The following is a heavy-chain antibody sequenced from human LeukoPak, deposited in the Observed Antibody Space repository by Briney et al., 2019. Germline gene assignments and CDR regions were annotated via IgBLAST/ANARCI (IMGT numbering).Heavy chain of an antibody. CDR1: GFTFSDYW. CDR3: ARGHLDP. CDR2: IMKDGNEK. Sequence: GGSLRLSCAASGFTFSDYWMNWIRQAPGKELEWVARIMKDGNEKYYVESIKGRFTISRDNAKNALYLQMNGLRAEDTGVYYCARGHLDPWGQGTLVTVSS. V-gene: IGHV3-7*01. J-gene: IGHJ5*02.